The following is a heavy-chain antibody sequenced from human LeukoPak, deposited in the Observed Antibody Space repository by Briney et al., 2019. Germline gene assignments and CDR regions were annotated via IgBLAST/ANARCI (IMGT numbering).Heavy chain of an antibody. CDR1: GGSISSGGYY. CDR2: IYYSGST. D-gene: IGHD2-8*01. Sequence: SETLSLTCTVSGGSISSGGYYWSWIRQHPGKGLEWIGYIYYSGSTYYNPSLKSRVTISVDTSKNQFSLKLSSVTAADTAVYYCARGKPGYCTNGVCSQGHYYSDYWGQGTLVTVSS. V-gene: IGHV4-31*03. CDR3: ARGKPGYCTNGVCSQGHYYSDY. J-gene: IGHJ4*02.